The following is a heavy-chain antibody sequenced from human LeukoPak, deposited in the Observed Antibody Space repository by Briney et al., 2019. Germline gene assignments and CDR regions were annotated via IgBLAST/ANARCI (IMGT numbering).Heavy chain of an antibody. Sequence: SETLSLTCAVYGGSFSGYYWSWIRQPPGMGLEWIGEINHSGSTNYNPSLKSRVTISVDTSKNQFSLKLSSVTAADTAVYYCARGLRGVGASFWGQGTLVTVSS. CDR2: INHSGST. D-gene: IGHD1-26*01. J-gene: IGHJ4*02. CDR1: GGSFSGYY. CDR3: ARGLRGVGASF. V-gene: IGHV4-34*01.